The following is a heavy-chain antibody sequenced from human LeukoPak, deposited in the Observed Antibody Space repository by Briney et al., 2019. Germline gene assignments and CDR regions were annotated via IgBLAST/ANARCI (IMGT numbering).Heavy chain of an antibody. J-gene: IGHJ4*02. CDR3: TTDLEYYDSSGYPLDY. D-gene: IGHD3-22*01. CDR2: IKSKTDGGTT. Sequence: GGSLRLSCAASGFTFRSYEMNWVRQAPGKGLEWVGRIKSKTDGGTTDYAAPVKGRFTISRDDSKNTLYLQMNSLKTEDTAVYYCTTDLEYYDSSGYPLDYWGQGTLVTVSS. CDR1: GFTFRSYE. V-gene: IGHV3-15*01.